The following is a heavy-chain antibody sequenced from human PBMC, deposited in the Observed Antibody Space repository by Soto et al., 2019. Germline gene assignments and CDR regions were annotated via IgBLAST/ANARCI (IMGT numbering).Heavy chain of an antibody. Sequence: EVQLVESGGDFVQPGGSLRLSCAASGFTFSSYWMHWVRQVPGKGLVWVSRINSDGSRVNYADSVKGRFAISRDNAKNTLYLHVNSLTVEDTAAYSCARGGSGAYYQDYWGRGTLVTVSS. D-gene: IGHD3-22*01. J-gene: IGHJ4*02. CDR3: ARGGSGAYYQDY. V-gene: IGHV3-74*01. CDR1: GFTFSSYW. CDR2: INSDGSRV.